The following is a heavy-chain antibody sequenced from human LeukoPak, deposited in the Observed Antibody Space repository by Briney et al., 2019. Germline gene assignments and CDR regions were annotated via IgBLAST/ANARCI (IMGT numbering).Heavy chain of an antibody. CDR3: ARDETTKWELFWY. CDR1: GFTFSSYS. CDR2: ISSSSTYI. J-gene: IGHJ4*02. Sequence: KPGGSLRLSCAASGFTFSSYSMNWVRQAPGKGLEWVSSISSSSTYIYYGDSVKGRFTISRDNAKNSLYLQMNSLRAEDTAVYYCARDETTKWELFWYWGQGTLVTVSS. D-gene: IGHD1-26*01. V-gene: IGHV3-21*01.